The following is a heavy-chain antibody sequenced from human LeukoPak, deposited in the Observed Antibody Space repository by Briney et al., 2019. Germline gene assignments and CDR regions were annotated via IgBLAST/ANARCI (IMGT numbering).Heavy chain of an antibody. CDR1: GFTVSNNY. D-gene: IGHD1-14*01. Sequence: GGSLRLSCVASGFTVSNNYMSWVRQAPGKGLEWVSVIYSGGTTYYADSVKGRFTISRDNSNNTLYLQMNSLRAEDTAVYYCARDYRRYIDYWGQGTLVTVSS. V-gene: IGHV3-53*01. CDR2: IYSGGTT. J-gene: IGHJ4*02. CDR3: ARDYRRYIDY.